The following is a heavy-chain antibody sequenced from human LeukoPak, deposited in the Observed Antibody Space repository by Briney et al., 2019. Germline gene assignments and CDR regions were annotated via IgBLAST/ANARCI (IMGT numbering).Heavy chain of an antibody. V-gene: IGHV3-11*04. D-gene: IGHD6-13*01. CDR2: ISSSGSTI. J-gene: IGHJ6*03. CDR3: ASGYSSSWYEAHYYMDV. Sequence: GGSLRLSCAASGFTFSDYYMSWIRQPPGKGLEWVAYISSSGSTIYYADSVKGRFTISRDNAKNSLYLQMNSLRAEDTAVYYCASGYSSSWYEAHYYMDVWGKGTTVTVSS. CDR1: GFTFSDYY.